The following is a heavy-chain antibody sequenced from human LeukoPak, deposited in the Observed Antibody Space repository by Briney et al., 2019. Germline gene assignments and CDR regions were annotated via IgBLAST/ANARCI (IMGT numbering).Heavy chain of an antibody. CDR3: ARARDDSSGYHALGFDAFDI. CDR1: GGTFSSYA. Sequence: SVKVSCKASGGTFSSYAISWVRQAPGQGLEWMGGIIPIFGTANYAQKFQGRVTITADESTSTAYTELSSLRSEDTAVYYCARARDDSSGYHALGFDAFDIWGQGTMVTVSS. V-gene: IGHV1-69*13. CDR2: IIPIFGTA. D-gene: IGHD3-22*01. J-gene: IGHJ3*02.